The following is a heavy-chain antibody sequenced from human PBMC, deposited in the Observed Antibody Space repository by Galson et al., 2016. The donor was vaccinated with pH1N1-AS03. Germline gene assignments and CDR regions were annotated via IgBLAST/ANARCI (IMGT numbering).Heavy chain of an antibody. CDR1: GFTFMTYG. Sequence: LRLSCAASGFTFMTYGMHWVRQAPGKGLEWVAVIWYDGSNENYADSVKGRFSISRDNPKNTLYPQMSSLRAEDTAVYYCAIILLHVHPSLGVDVWGQGTTVTVSS. D-gene: IGHD2/OR15-2a*01. CDR2: IWYDGSNE. V-gene: IGHV3-33*01. J-gene: IGHJ6*01. CDR3: AIILLHVHPSLGVDV.